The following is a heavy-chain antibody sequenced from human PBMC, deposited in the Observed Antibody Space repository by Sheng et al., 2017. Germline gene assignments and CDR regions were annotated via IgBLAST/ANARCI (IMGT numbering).Heavy chain of an antibody. Sequence: QVQLQQWGAGLLKPSETLSLTCAVYGGSFSGYYWSWIRQPPGKGLEWIGEINHSGSTNYNPSLKSRVTISVDTSKNQFSLKLSSVTAADTAVYYCASTDYCSGGSCYYFDYWGQGTLVTVSS. J-gene: IGHJ4*02. V-gene: IGHV4-34*01. D-gene: IGHD2-15*01. CDR1: GGSFSGYY. CDR3: ASTDYCSGGSCYYFDY. CDR2: INHSGST.